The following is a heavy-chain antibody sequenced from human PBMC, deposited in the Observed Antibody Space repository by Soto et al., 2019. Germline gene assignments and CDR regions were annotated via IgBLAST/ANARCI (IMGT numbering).Heavy chain of an antibody. V-gene: IGHV1-69*01. CDR3: ARHIFAADY. J-gene: IGHJ4*02. Sequence: QVQLVQSGAEVKKPGSSVKVSCEAPGGTFDHAAITWVRQAPGQGLEWVGGINPMFNSTHYAQKFQGRVTITADAVTSTAFMELRGLTSDDTAVYYCARHIFAADYWGQGTLLVVSS. CDR1: GGTFDHAA. CDR2: INPMFNST. D-gene: IGHD2-21*01.